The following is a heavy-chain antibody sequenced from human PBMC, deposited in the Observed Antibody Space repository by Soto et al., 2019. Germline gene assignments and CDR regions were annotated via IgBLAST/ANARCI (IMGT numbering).Heavy chain of an antibody. V-gene: IGHV1-8*01. CDR2: MNPNSGNT. J-gene: IGHJ4*02. Sequence: VASVKVSCKASGYTFTSYDINWVRQATGQGLEWMGWMNPNSGNTGYAQKFQGRVTMTRNTSISTAYMELSSLKSEDTAVYYCARGFKYSSGWYYDYWGQGTLVTVSS. D-gene: IGHD6-19*01. CDR3: ARGFKYSSGWYYDY. CDR1: GYTFTSYD.